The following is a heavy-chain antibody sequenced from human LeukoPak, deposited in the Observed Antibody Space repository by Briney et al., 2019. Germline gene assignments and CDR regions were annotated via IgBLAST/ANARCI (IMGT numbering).Heavy chain of an antibody. CDR3: AKARGSNSVNFDC. CDR2: ISGSGGST. Sequence: PGGSLRLSCAVSGFTFSSYAMSWVRQAPGKGLEWVSGISGSGGSTYYADSVKGRFTISRGNPRNTLYLQMNSLRAEDTAVYYCAKARGSNSVNFDCWGQGTLVTVSS. V-gene: IGHV3-23*01. D-gene: IGHD4-23*01. CDR1: GFTFSSYA. J-gene: IGHJ4*02.